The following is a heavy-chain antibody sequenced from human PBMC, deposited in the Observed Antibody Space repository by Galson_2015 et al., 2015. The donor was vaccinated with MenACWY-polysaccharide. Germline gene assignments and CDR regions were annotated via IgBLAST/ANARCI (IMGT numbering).Heavy chain of an antibody. V-gene: IGHV3-66*01. CDR3: ARLAVDNYFDY. CDR2: IYSGGST. Sequence: SLRLSCAASAFTVSSNHMSWVRQAPGKELEWVSVIYSGGSTYYADSVKGRFTISRDNSKNTLYLQMNSLRAEDTALYYCARLAVDNYFDYWGQGTLVAVSS. J-gene: IGHJ4*02. D-gene: IGHD6-19*01. CDR1: AFTVSSNH.